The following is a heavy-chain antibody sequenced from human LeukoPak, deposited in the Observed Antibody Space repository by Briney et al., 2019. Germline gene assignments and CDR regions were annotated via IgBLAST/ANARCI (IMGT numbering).Heavy chain of an antibody. J-gene: IGHJ4*02. Sequence: SETLSLTCTVSGGSISSYYWSWIRQPPGKGLEWIGYIYYSGSTNYNPSLKSRVTISVDTSKNQFSLKLSSVTAADTAVYYCARVAGSYSLDYWGQGTLVTVSS. CDR2: IYYSGST. D-gene: IGHD3-10*01. V-gene: IGHV4-59*01. CDR1: GGSISSYY. CDR3: ARVAGSYSLDY.